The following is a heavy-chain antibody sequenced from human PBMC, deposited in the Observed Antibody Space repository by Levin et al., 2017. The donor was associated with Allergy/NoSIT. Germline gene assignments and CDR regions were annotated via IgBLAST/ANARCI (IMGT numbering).Heavy chain of an antibody. V-gene: IGHV4-34*01. Sequence: SQTLSLTCAVYGGSFSGYYWSWIRQPPGKGLEWIGEINHSGSTNYNPSLKSRVTISVDTSKNQFSLKLSSVTAADTAVYYCARGRPVFDSSGYYYGHYYYYGMDVWGQGTTVTVSS. CDR2: INHSGST. D-gene: IGHD3-22*01. J-gene: IGHJ6*02. CDR1: GGSFSGYY. CDR3: ARGRPVFDSSGYYYGHYYYYGMDV.